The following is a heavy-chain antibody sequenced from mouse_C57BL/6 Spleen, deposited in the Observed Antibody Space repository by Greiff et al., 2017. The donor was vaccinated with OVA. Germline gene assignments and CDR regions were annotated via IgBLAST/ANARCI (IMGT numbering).Heavy chain of an antibody. V-gene: IGHV1-82*01. CDR1: GYAFSSSW. J-gene: IGHJ1*03. D-gene: IGHD1-1*01. Sequence: VQLQESGPELVKPGASVKISCKASGYAFSSSWMNWVKQRPGKGLEWIGRIYPGDGDTNYNGKFKGKATLTADKSSSTAYMQLSSLTSEDSAVYFCARSYYGSSYEGYFDVWGTGTTVTVSS. CDR3: ARSYYGSSYEGYFDV. CDR2: IYPGDGDT.